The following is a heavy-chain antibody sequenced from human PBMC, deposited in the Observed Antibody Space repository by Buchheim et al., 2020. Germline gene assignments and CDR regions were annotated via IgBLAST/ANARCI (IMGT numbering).Heavy chain of an antibody. Sequence: QVQLQESGPGLVKPSETLSLSCTVSGDSVTSGSYSWSWIRQPPGKGLEWIGDIDYSGRTNSNPSLKSRVTISVDTSKDQFSLKVKSVTAADTAVYYCARELMNYDILTGYPSVYFDYWGQGTL. V-gene: IGHV4-61*01. CDR1: GDSVTSGSYS. CDR2: IDYSGRT. D-gene: IGHD3-9*01. J-gene: IGHJ4*02. CDR3: ARELMNYDILTGYPSVYFDY.